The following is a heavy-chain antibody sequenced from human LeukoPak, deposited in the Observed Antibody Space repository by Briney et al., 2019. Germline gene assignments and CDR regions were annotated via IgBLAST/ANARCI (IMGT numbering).Heavy chain of an antibody. V-gene: IGHV3-15*01. Sequence: GGSLRLSCTASGFTFSNGWMSWGRQAPGKGLEWVGSMKSKTDGRTTDYAAPVKGRFTISRDDSKNTLYLQMNSLKTEDTAVYYCTTGITMVRGVIHLIDYWGQGTLVTVSS. CDR1: GFTFSNGW. CDR3: TTGITMVRGVIHLIDY. CDR2: MKSKTDGRTT. J-gene: IGHJ4*02. D-gene: IGHD3-10*01.